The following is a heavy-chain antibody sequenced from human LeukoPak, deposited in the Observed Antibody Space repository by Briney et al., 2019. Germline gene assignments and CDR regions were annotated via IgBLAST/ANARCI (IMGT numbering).Heavy chain of an antibody. J-gene: IGHJ6*03. CDR2: ISGSGGST. Sequence: HTGGSLRLSCAASGFTLSSYAMSWVRQAPGKGLEWVSAISGSGGSTYYADSVKGRFTISRDNSKNTLYLQMNSLRAEDTAVYYRANHPPYCSGGSCYSNYYYYYTDVWGKGTTVTVSS. V-gene: IGHV3-23*01. CDR1: GFTLSSYA. D-gene: IGHD2-15*01. CDR3: ANHPPYCSGGSCYSNYYYYYTDV.